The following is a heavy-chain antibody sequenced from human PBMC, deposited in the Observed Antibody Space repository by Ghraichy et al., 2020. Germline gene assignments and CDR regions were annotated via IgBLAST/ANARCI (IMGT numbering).Heavy chain of an antibody. J-gene: IGHJ4*02. CDR1: GFIVNNYY. CDR3: ARDYGGNSGAH. V-gene: IGHV3-53*01. D-gene: IGHD4-23*01. CDR2: IYADDTT. Sequence: ETLSLTCAASGFIVNNYYMTWVRQAPGKGLEWVSIIYADDTTHYADSVKGRFTISRDNSKNTLWLQMNSLRAEDTAVYYCARDYGGNSGAHWGRGTLVTVSS.